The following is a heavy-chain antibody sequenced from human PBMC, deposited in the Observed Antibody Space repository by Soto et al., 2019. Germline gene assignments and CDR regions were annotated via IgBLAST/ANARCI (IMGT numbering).Heavy chain of an antibody. Sequence: GGSLRLSCAASGFTFSSYAMSWVRQAPGKGLEWVSAISAGGSNTNYADSVKGRFTISSDNSKNTLYLQMNSLRAEDTAVYYCAKEYSTSFDYWGQGTLVTVS. D-gene: IGHD6-6*01. V-gene: IGHV3-23*01. CDR3: AKEYSTSFDY. J-gene: IGHJ4*02. CDR2: ISAGGSNT. CDR1: GFTFSSYA.